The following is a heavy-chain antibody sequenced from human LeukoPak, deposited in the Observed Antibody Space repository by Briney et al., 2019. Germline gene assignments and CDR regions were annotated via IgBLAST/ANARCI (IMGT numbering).Heavy chain of an antibody. D-gene: IGHD6-13*01. J-gene: IGHJ6*02. CDR2: ISAYNGNT. CDR3: ARVSWSHKDYYYYGMDV. CDR1: GYTFTSYG. V-gene: IGHV1-18*01. Sequence: GASVKVSCKASGYTFTSYGISWVRQAPGQGLEWMGWISAYNGNTNYAQKLQGRVTMTTDTSTSTAYMELRSLRSDDTAVYYCARVSWSHKDYYYYGMDVWGQGTTVTVSS.